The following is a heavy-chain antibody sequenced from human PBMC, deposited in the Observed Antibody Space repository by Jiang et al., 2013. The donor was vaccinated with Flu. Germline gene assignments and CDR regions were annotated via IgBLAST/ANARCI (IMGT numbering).Heavy chain of an antibody. CDR3: ARVGIAAAGAYYYYYMDV. V-gene: IGHV6-1*01. D-gene: IGHD6-13*01. Sequence: SQTLSLTCAISGDSVSSNSAAWNWIRQSPSRGLEWLGRTYYRSKWYNDYAVSVKSRITINPDTSKNQFSLQLNSVTPEDTAVYYCARVGIAAAGAYYYYYMDVWGKGTTVTVSS. CDR1: GDSVSSNSAA. CDR2: TYYRSKWYN. J-gene: IGHJ6*03.